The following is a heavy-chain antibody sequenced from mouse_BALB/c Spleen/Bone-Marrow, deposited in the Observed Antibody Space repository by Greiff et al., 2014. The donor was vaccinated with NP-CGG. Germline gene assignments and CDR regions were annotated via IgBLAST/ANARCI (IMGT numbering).Heavy chain of an antibody. CDR2: IDPANGNT. V-gene: IGHV14-3*02. Sequence: EVKLVESGAELVKPGASVKLSCTASGFNIKDTYMHWVKQRPEQGLEWIGRIDPANGNTKYDPKFQGKATITADTSSNTAYLQLSSLTSEDTAVYYCANYYYGSSLFAYWGRGTLVTVSA. CDR1: GFNIKDTY. CDR3: ANYYYGSSLFAY. D-gene: IGHD1-1*01. J-gene: IGHJ3*01.